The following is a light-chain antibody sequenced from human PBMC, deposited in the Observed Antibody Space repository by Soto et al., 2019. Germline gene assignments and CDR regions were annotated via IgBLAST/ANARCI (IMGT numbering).Light chain of an antibody. J-gene: IGLJ1*01. Sequence: QSVLTQPPSASGTPGQRVTISCSGSSSNIGSNYEYWYQQLPGTAPKLLIFGNNQRPSGVPDRFSGSKSGTSASLAISGLRSEDEADYYCAAWDDSLSGYVFGTGTKVTVL. V-gene: IGLV1-47*02. CDR3: AAWDDSLSGYV. CDR1: SSNIGSNY. CDR2: GNN.